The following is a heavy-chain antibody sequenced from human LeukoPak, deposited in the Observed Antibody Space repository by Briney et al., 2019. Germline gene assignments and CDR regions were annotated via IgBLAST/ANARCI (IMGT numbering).Heavy chain of an antibody. D-gene: IGHD3-22*01. CDR3: ARVVVEGAFDI. J-gene: IGHJ3*02. CDR2: IYSGGST. CDR1: GFTVSSNY. Sequence: PGGSLRLSCAASGFTVSSNYMSWVRQAPGKGLEWVSVIYSGGSTYYADSVKGRFTISRDNSKNTLYLQMNSLRAEDTAVYYCARVVVEGAFDIWGQGTMVTVSS. V-gene: IGHV3-53*01.